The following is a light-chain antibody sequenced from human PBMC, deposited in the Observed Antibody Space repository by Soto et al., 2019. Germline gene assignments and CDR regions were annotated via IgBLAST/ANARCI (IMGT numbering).Light chain of an antibody. J-gene: IGKJ5*01. V-gene: IGKV1-33*01. Sequence: DIQITQSQCPLPASXGARVLSTCQASQNINNYLNWYQQKPGRAPKLLIYDASNLEAGVPSRFRGSGSGTDFTFTISRLQPEDIATYYCQQYENLPTFGQGTRLE. CDR2: DAS. CDR3: QQYENLPT. CDR1: QNINNY.